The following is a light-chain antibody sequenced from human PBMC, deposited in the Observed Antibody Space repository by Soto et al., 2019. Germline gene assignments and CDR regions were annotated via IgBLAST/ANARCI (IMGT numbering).Light chain of an antibody. J-gene: IGKJ4*01. CDR1: QSISYW. CDR2: KAS. CDR3: LQYYTYPFT. Sequence: DIQMTQSPSTLSASLGDRVTITCRASQSISYWLAWYQQRPGKAPNLLIYKASSLESGVPSGFSGSGSGAEFTLTFSSLQPDDFATYFCLQYYTYPFTFGGGTKVDIK. V-gene: IGKV1-5*03.